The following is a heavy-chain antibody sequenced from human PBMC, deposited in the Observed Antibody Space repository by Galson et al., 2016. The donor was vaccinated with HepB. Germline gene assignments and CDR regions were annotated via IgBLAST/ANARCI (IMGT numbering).Heavy chain of an antibody. CDR1: GFTFDDYD. CDR2: ISWNKSTI. D-gene: IGHD3-3*02. V-gene: IGHV3-9*01. J-gene: IGHJ4*02. CDR3: ATEGPAF. Sequence: SLRLSCAASGFTFDDYDMHWVRQAPGKGLEWVSGISWNKSTIGYADFVKGRFTISRDNAKNSVYLQMNSLSAADTAFYYCATEGPAFWGQGTLVTVSS.